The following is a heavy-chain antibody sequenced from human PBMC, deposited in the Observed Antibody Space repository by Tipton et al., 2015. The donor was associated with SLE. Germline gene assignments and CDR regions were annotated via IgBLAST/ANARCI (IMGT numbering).Heavy chain of an antibody. Sequence: SLRLSCVASGFTFSSYAMHWVRQAPGKGLEWVAVISYDGSNKYYADSVKGRFTISRDNSKNTLSLQMNSLRAEDTAVYYCASEGQLLDAFDIWGQGTMVTVSS. J-gene: IGHJ3*02. CDR1: GFTFSSYA. D-gene: IGHD6-6*01. V-gene: IGHV3-30*04. CDR2: ISYDGSNK. CDR3: ASEGQLLDAFDI.